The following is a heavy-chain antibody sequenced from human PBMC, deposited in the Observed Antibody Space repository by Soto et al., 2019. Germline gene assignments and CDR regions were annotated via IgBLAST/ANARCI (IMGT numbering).Heavy chain of an antibody. Sequence: EVQLVESGGGLVQPGGSLRLSCVASGFSLSSHYMNWVRQAPGKGLEWVSLIHNGGDTYYADSVKGRFSISRDDSRNTLYLQMNSLTAEDTAMYYCARDSSMNCWGQGTLATVSS. CDR3: ARDSSMNC. CDR2: IHNGGDT. J-gene: IGHJ4*02. CDR1: GFSLSSHY. V-gene: IGHV3-66*01.